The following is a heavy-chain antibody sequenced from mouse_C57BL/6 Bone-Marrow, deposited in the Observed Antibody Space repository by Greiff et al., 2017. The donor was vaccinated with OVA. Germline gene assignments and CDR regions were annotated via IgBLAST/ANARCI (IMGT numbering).Heavy chain of an antibody. V-gene: IGHV1-52*01. D-gene: IGHD1-1*01. CDR1: GYTFTSYW. J-gene: IGHJ4*01. CDR3: ARLGSYYGSSYRGYAMDY. Sequence: QVQLQQSGAELVRPGSSVKLSCKASGYTFTSYWMHWVKQRPIQGLEWIGNIDPSDSATHYNQKFKDKATLTVDKSSSTAYMQLSSLTSEDSAVYYCARLGSYYGSSYRGYAMDYWGQGTSVTVSS. CDR2: IDPSDSAT.